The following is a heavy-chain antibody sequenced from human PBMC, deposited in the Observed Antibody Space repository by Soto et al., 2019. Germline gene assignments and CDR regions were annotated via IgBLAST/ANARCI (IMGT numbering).Heavy chain of an antibody. CDR2: TYYRSKWYN. CDR3: AKRSYSYDPSAFYYWFDP. J-gene: IGHJ5*02. Sequence: SQTLSLTCAISGDSVSSNSAAWNWIRQSPSRGLEWLGRTYYRSKWYNDYAVSVKSRITINPDTSKNQFPLQLNSVTPEDTAVYYCAKRSYSYDPSAFYYWFDPWGQGTLVTVSS. CDR1: GDSVSSNSAA. D-gene: IGHD3-22*01. V-gene: IGHV6-1*01.